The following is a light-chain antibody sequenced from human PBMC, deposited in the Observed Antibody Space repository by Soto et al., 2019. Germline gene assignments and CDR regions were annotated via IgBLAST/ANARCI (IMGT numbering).Light chain of an antibody. Sequence: EIVMTQSPATLSVSPGERASLSCRASQSVGSNLAWYQQIPGQAPRLLMYEASTGATVIPARFSGSGSGTDFTLTISSLQSEDFAVYHCQQYNSWPLTFGGGTKVEIK. V-gene: IGKV3D-15*01. CDR3: QQYNSWPLT. J-gene: IGKJ4*01. CDR1: QSVGSN. CDR2: EAS.